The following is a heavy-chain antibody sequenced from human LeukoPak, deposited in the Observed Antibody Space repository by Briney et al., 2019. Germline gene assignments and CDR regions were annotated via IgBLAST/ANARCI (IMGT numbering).Heavy chain of an antibody. V-gene: IGHV1-69*01. CDR2: IIPIFGTA. D-gene: IGHD3-10*01. J-gene: IGHJ4*02. CDR1: GGTFSSYA. Sequence: ASVKVSCKASGGTFSSYAISWVRQAPGQGLEWMGGIIPIFGTANYAQKFQGRVTITADESTSTAYMELSSLRSEDTAVYYCARDYYGSGSYYKPFAYWGEGTLVTVSS. CDR3: ARDYYGSGSYYKPFAY.